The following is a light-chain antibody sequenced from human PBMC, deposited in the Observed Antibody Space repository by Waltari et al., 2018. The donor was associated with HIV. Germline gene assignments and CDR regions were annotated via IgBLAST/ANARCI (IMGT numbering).Light chain of an antibody. V-gene: IGKV2-40*01. CDR1: QSFLDSDDEITY. CDR3: MQRIAFPVT. Sequence: IVLTQSPNSLSVTPGEPASISVSSSQSFLDSDDEITYLDWFLQRPGHSPQLLIYSHSNRASGVPERFSGGGSGTNFTLKINKMEAGDFGVYFCMQRIAFPVTFGQGTRLEIK. J-gene: IGKJ5*01. CDR2: SHS.